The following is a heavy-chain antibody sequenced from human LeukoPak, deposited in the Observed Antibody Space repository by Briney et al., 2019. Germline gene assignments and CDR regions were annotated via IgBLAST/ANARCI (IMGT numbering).Heavy chain of an antibody. J-gene: IGHJ4*02. V-gene: IGHV4-39*01. CDR1: GGSISSRNYY. Sequence: AETLSLTCTVSGGSISSRNYYWGWIRQPPGKGLERIGSMYHTGNIYHNPSLESRASISVDTSKNQFSVRLSSVTAADTAVYYCARHLYYYGSGSRYFDYWGQGTLVTVSS. CDR3: ARHLYYYGSGSRYFDY. CDR2: MYHTGNI. D-gene: IGHD3-10*01.